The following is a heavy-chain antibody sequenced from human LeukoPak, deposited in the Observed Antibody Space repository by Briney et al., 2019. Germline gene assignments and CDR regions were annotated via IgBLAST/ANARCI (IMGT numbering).Heavy chain of an antibody. CDR1: GFTFSYYE. V-gene: IGHV3-48*03. Sequence: GGSLRLSCAASGFTFSYYEMNWVRQAPGQGLEWVSYISTSGTTLYYADSVKGRFTISRDNAKNSLYLQMNSLRAEDAAVYYCARRATMTYYAMDVWGQGTTVTVSS. CDR3: ARRATMTYYAMDV. CDR2: ISTSGTTL. J-gene: IGHJ6*02. D-gene: IGHD5-12*01.